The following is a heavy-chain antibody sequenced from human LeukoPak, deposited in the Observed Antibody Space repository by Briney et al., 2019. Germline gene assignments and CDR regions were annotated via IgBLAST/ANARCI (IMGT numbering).Heavy chain of an antibody. D-gene: IGHD6-19*01. CDR3: ARESAIAVAYDY. V-gene: IGHV3-7*01. CDR1: GFGFSNFW. CDR2: IKEDGSLK. J-gene: IGHJ4*02. Sequence: QAGGSLRLSCAASGFGFSNFWMSWVRQAPGKGPEWVANIKEDGSLKNYVDSVEGRFTVSRDNAKNSLYLQMNSLRAEDTAVYYCARESAIAVAYDYWGQGTLVTVSS.